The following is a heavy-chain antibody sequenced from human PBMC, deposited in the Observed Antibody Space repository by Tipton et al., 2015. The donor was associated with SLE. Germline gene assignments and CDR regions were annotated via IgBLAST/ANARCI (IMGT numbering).Heavy chain of an antibody. CDR3: ARSDNYYDSSGYYSDY. CDR1: GGSISSGGYY. D-gene: IGHD3-22*01. Sequence: LRLSCTVSGGSISSGGYYWSWIRQHPGKGLEWIGYIYYSGSTYYNPSLKSRVTISVDTSKNQFSLKLSSVTAADTAVYYCARSDNYYDSSGYYSDYWGQGTLVTVSS. V-gene: IGHV4-31*03. J-gene: IGHJ4*02. CDR2: IYYSGST.